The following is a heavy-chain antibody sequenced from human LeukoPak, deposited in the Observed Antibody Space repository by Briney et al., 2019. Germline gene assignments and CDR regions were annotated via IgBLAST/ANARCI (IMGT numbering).Heavy chain of an antibody. D-gene: IGHD3-9*01. V-gene: IGHV3-23*01. J-gene: IGHJ3*02. CDR1: GFTFSSFT. CDR2: ISGSGGST. Sequence: GGTLSLSCAASGFTFSSFTMSWVRQAPGKGLEWVLAISGSGGSTYYAGAVKGRYTITRHNSKNTRYLQTNNLRAEDTAVCYCAKLSLRDFVHRGCAFDIWGQGTMVTVST. CDR3: AKLSLRDFVHRGCAFDI.